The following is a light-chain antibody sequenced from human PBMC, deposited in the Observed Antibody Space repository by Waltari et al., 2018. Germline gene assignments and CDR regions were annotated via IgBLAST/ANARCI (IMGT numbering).Light chain of an antibody. Sequence: QSALTQPRSVSGSPGQSVTISCTGTSSDVGGYDSVSWYQQHPGKAPKLMIYDVNKRPSGVPVRLSGSKSGNTAFLTSSGLQGEDEADYYCCSFAGSPPYVFGTGTKVTVL. V-gene: IGLV2-11*01. CDR2: DVN. CDR1: SSDVGGYDS. CDR3: CSFAGSPPYV. J-gene: IGLJ1*01.